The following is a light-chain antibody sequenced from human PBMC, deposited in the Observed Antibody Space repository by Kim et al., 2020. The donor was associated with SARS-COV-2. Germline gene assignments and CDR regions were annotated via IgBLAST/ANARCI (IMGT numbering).Light chain of an antibody. V-gene: IGKV1-5*01. CDR3: QQYTSSYPT. CDR2: DAS. CDR1: PGIGRW. J-gene: IGKJ1*01. Sequence: PASGDRGTLTCLASPGIGRWLAWYQQKPGKDPQLLKSDASRLESGVPSRFSCSGSETNFTLTITSLQPDDFATNYCQQYTSSYPTFGQGTKVEIK.